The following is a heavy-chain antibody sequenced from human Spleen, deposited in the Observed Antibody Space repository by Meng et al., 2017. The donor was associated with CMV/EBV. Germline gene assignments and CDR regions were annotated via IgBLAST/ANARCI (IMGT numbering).Heavy chain of an antibody. CDR1: GFTFSDYY. CDR2: ISSSSSYI. J-gene: IGHJ4*02. CDR3: ARDLFSGETSIYYFDY. D-gene: IGHD7-27*01. Sequence: GESLKISCAASGFTFSDYYMSWVRQAPGKGLEWVSSISSSSSYIYYADSVKGRFTISRDNAKNSLYLQMNSLRAEDTAVYYCARDLFSGETSIYYFDYWGQGTLVTVSS. V-gene: IGHV3-21*01.